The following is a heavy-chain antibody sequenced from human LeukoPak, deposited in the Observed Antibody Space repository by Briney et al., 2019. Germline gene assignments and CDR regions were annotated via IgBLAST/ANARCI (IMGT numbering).Heavy chain of an antibody. D-gene: IGHD5-18*01. Sequence: PGGSLRLSCAASGFTFSSYAMSWVRQAPGKGLEWVSAISGSGGSTYYADSVKGRFTISRDNSKNSLYLQMNSLRAEDTALYYCAKDITAMASYYFDYWGQGTLVTVSS. J-gene: IGHJ4*02. CDR2: ISGSGGST. CDR1: GFTFSSYA. CDR3: AKDITAMASYYFDY. V-gene: IGHV3-23*01.